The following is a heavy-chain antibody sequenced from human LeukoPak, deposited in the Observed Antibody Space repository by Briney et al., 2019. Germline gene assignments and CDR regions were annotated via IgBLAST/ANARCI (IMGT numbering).Heavy chain of an antibody. CDR3: ARAPRDVGSGVWGSWLY. CDR1: GYSISSGYY. CDR2: IYHSGST. J-gene: IGHJ4*02. D-gene: IGHD3-16*01. Sequence: SETLSLTCTVSGYSISSGYYWGWIRQPPGKGLEWIGSIYHSGSTYYNPSLKSRVTISVDTSKNQFSLKLSSVTAADTAVYYCARAPRDVGSGVWGSWLYWGQGTLVTVSS. V-gene: IGHV4-38-2*02.